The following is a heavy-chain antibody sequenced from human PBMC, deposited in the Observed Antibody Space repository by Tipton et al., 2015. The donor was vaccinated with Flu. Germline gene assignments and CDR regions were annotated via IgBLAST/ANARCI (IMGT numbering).Heavy chain of an antibody. CDR1: GGSMSQYY. V-gene: IGHV4-59*07. CDR3: ARQIPAATKGRFDS. J-gene: IGHJ5*01. D-gene: IGHD2-2*01. Sequence: TLPLTCTISGGSMSQYYWSWIRQSPGKGLEWIGYIYYTGNPNYNPSLRSRVTISVDTSKNQISPKLTSVTAADTAMYYCARQIPAATKGRFDSWGQGILVTVSS. CDR2: IYYTGNP.